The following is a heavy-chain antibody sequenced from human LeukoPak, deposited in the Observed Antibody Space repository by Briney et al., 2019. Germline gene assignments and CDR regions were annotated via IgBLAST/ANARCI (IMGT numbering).Heavy chain of an antibody. J-gene: IGHJ4*02. D-gene: IGHD3-3*01. Sequence: ESSETLSLTCAVYGGSLSGYSWSWIRQPPGKGLEWIGEINHSGSTNYNPSLKSRVTISVDTSKNQFSLRLSSVTAADTAVYYCARGKTRPSLAPLRSRLEYYFDYWGQGILVTVSS. CDR2: INHSGST. CDR3: ARGKTRPSLAPLRSRLEYYFDY. V-gene: IGHV4-34*01. CDR1: GGSLSGYS.